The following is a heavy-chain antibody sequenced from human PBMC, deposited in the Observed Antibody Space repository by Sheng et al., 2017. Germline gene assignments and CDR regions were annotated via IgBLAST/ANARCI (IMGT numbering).Heavy chain of an antibody. CDR2: IRSKANSYAT. CDR3: ARPGDHVWGRDYYYYGMDV. J-gene: IGHJ6*02. Sequence: EVQLVESGGGLVQPGGSLKLSCAASGFIFGDSAMHWVRQASGKGLEWVGRIRSKANSYATTYAASVKGRFTISRDDSKNTAYLQMNSLQTEDTAVYYCARPGDHVWGRDYYYYGMDVWGQGTTVTVSS. D-gene: IGHD3-16*01. CDR1: GFIFGDSA. V-gene: IGHV3-73*02.